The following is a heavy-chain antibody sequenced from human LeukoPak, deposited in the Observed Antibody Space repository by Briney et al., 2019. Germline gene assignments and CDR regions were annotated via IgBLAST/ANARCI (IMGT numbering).Heavy chain of an antibody. CDR3: ARDAVEMATIPDY. D-gene: IGHD5-24*01. Sequence: GASVKVSCKASGYTFTGYYMHWVRQAPGQGLEWMGWINPNSGGTNYAQKFQGRVTMTRDTSISTAYMELSRLRSDDTAVYYCARDAVEMATIPDYWGQGTLVTVSS. J-gene: IGHJ4*02. CDR2: INPNSGGT. CDR1: GYTFTGYY. V-gene: IGHV1-2*02.